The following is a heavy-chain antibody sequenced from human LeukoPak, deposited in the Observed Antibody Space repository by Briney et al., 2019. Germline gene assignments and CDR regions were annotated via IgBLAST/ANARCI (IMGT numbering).Heavy chain of an antibody. V-gene: IGHV3-30*18. D-gene: IGHD2-15*01. CDR3: AKSQLGYCSGGSCYTPDY. CDR2: ISYDGSNK. J-gene: IGHJ4*02. Sequence: PGGSLRLSCAASGFTFSNYGMHWVRQAPGKGLEWVAVISYDGSNKYYADSVKGRFTISRDNSKNTLYLQMNSLRGEDTAAYYCAKSQLGYCSGGSCYTPDYWGQGTLVTVSS. CDR1: GFTFSNYG.